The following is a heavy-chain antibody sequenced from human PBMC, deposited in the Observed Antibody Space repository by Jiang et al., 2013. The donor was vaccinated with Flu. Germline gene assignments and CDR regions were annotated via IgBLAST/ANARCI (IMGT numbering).Heavy chain of an antibody. V-gene: IGHV4-59*01. CDR2: VYWSGSA. Sequence: GPGLVKPSETLSLTCTVSGDSISHYYWSWIRQPPGKGLEWIAYVYWSGSAGYNPSLKSRVTMSVDTSKNQFSLKLTSVTAADTAVYYCARSPSRWLQFGNYFDHWGQGTLVTVSS. J-gene: IGHJ4*02. D-gene: IGHD5-24*01. CDR1: GDSISHYY. CDR3: ARSPSRWLQFGNYFDH.